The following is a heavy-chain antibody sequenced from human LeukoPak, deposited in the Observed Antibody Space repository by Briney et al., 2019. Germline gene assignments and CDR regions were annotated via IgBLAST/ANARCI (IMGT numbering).Heavy chain of an antibody. CDR1: RFTFSSSA. CDR3: VKDQGGCSGSRCYLRFLEY. CDR2: ITGRGGST. D-gene: IGHD3-3*01. Sequence: PGGSLRLSCAASRFTFSSSAMGWVRQAPGKGLEWVSDITGRGGSTDYADSVKGRFTISRDNSKNTVYLQMNSLRVEDTALYFCVKDQGGCSGSRCYLRFLEYWGQGTLVIVSS. V-gene: IGHV3-23*01. J-gene: IGHJ4*02.